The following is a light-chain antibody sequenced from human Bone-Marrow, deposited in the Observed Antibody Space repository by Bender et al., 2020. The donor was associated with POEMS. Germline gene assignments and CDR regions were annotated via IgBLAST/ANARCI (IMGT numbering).Light chain of an antibody. CDR2: DVT. CDR1: SSDVGRYNL. V-gene: IGLV2-14*02. CDR3: AVWDDSLNGWV. J-gene: IGLJ3*02. Sequence: SALTQPASVSGSPGQSITISCTGTSSDVGRYNLVSWYQQHPGKAPKLIIYDVTKRSSGVSLRFSGSRSGTSASLAISGLQSEDEADYYCAVWDDSLNGWVFGGGTKLTVL.